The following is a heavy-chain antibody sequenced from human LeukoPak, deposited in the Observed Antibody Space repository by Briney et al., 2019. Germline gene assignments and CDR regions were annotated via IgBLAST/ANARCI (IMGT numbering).Heavy chain of an antibody. Sequence: KPGGSLRLSCAASGFTFSSYSMNWVRQAPGKGLEWVSSISSSSSYIYYADSVKGRFTISRDNAKNSLYLQMNLLRAEDTAVCYCARDRYSSXDFDYWGQGTLVTVSS. CDR2: ISSSSSYI. D-gene: IGHD6-6*01. CDR3: ARDRYSSXDFDY. CDR1: GFTFSSYS. V-gene: IGHV3-21*01. J-gene: IGHJ4*02.